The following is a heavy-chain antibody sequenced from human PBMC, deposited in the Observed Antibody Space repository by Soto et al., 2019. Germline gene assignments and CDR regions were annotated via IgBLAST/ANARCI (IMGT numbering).Heavy chain of an antibody. Sequence: ASVKVSCKASGDTFTGYYMHWVRQAPGQGLEWMGWINPNSGGTNYAQKFQGWVTMTRDTSISTAYMELSRLRSDDTAVYYCARDQSGYDYRLDYWGQGTLVTVSS. J-gene: IGHJ4*02. CDR2: INPNSGGT. D-gene: IGHD5-12*01. CDR3: ARDQSGYDYRLDY. CDR1: GDTFTGYY. V-gene: IGHV1-2*04.